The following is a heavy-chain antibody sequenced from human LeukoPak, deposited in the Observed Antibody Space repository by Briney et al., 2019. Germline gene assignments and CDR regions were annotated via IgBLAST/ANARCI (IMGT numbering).Heavy chain of an antibody. J-gene: IGHJ3*02. CDR1: GYSISRAYY. V-gene: IGHV4-38-2*02. D-gene: IGHD3-10*01. CDR3: ARGEGPGIPII. CDR2: IYQSGTT. Sequence: SETLSLTCTVSGYSISRAYYWGWIRPPPGKGLEWIGSIYQSGTTYYNPSLKSRVTISIDTSQNQFSLKLSSLTAADTAVYYCARGEGPGIPIIWGQGTMVTVSS.